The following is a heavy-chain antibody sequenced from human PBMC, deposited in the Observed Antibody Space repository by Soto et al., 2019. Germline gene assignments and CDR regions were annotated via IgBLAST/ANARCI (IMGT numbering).Heavy chain of an antibody. D-gene: IGHD1-26*01. CDR3: ARGILRPNHYMDV. CDR1: GDSISRGGYF. CDR2: IYDSGSA. Sequence: QVQLQESGPGLVKPSQTLSLTCIVSGDSISRGGYFWTWIRQHPGKGLEWIGYIYDSGSAFYNPSLKSRVTMSVVTYKNQFSLNLRSVTAADTDVFYCARGILRPNHYMDVWGKGTAVAVSS. V-gene: IGHV4-31*03. J-gene: IGHJ6*03.